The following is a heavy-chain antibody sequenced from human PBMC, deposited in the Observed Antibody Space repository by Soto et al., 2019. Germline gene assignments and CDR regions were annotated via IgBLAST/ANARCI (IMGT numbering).Heavy chain of an antibody. Sequence: EVQLVESGGGLVKPGGSLRLSCAASGFTFSSYSMNWVRQAPGKGLEWVSSSSSSSSYIYYADSVKGRFTIARDNAKKLLYLQMNSLRAADTAVYYCARYWDYSGSVRYLRTYYMDVCSKGTTVTVSS. D-gene: IGHD3-10*01. V-gene: IGHV3-21*01. CDR2: SSSSSSYI. CDR3: ARYWDYSGSVRYLRTYYMDV. J-gene: IGHJ6*03. CDR1: GFTFSSYS.